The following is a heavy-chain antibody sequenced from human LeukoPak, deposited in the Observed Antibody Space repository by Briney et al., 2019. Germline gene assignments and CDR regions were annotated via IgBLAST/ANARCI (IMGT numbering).Heavy chain of an antibody. CDR2: ISSSSSYK. J-gene: IGHJ6*04. D-gene: IGHD3-10*02. Sequence: GGSLRLSCAASGFIFSSYSMNWVRQAPGKGLAWVSSISSSSSYKNYADSVRGRFTISRDNAKNSLYLQMNSLRAEDTAVYYCAELGITMIGGVWGKGTTVTISS. CDR3: AELGITMIGGV. CDR1: GFIFSSYS. V-gene: IGHV3-21*01.